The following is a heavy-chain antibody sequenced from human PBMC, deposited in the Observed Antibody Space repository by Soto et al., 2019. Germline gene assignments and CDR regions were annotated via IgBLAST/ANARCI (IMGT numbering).Heavy chain of an antibody. CDR1: GYTFSSYG. V-gene: IGHV1-18*01. D-gene: IGHD6-6*01. Sequence: ASVRVACKAAGYTFSSYGMSGVRQAPGQGLEWMGWISAYNGNTNYAQKLQGRVTMTTDTSTSTAYMELRSLRSDDTAVYYCARGGSAREIGYWGQGTLVTVSS. CDR3: ARGGSAREIGY. J-gene: IGHJ4*02. CDR2: ISAYNGNT.